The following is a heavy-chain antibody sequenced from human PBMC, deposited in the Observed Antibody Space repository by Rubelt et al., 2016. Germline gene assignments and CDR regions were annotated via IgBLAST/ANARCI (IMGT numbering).Heavy chain of an antibody. CDR1: GFSLSTSGMC. D-gene: IGHD5-18*01. J-gene: IGHJ4*02. CDR2: IDWDDDK. CDR3: ALCRSYGVEFDY. Sequence: QVTLRESGPALVKPTQTLTLTCTFSGFSLSTSGMCVSWIRQPPGKALEWLALIDWDDDKYYSTSLKTRLTISRDTSKNQVVLTMTNMDPVDTAMYYCALCRSYGVEFDYWGQGTLVTVSS. V-gene: IGHV2-70*01.